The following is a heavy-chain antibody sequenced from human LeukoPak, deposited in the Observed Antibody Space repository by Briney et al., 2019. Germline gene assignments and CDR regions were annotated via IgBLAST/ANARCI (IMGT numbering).Heavy chain of an antibody. J-gene: IGHJ5*02. Sequence: PSETLSLTCTVSGGSISSYYWSWTRQPPGKGLEWIGYISYSGSTNFNPSLKSRVTISVDTSKNQFSLKLSSVTAADTAVYYCAREGTAGTNLNWFDPWGQGTLVSVSS. CDR2: ISYSGST. CDR3: AREGTAGTNLNWFDP. CDR1: GGSISSYY. V-gene: IGHV4-59*01. D-gene: IGHD1-1*01.